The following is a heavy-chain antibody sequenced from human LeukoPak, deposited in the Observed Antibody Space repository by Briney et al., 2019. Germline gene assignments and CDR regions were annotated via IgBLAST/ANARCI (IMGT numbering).Heavy chain of an antibody. CDR2: ISYDGSNK. CDR3: ARDQMRARIAAAGTPYYYGMDV. J-gene: IGHJ6*02. CDR1: GFTFSSYA. Sequence: PGRSLRLSCAASGFTFSSYAMHWVRQAPGKGLEWVAVISYDGSNKYYADSVKGRFTISRDNSKNTLYLQMNSLRAEDTAVYYCARDQMRARIAAAGTPYYYGMDVWGQGATVTVSS. D-gene: IGHD6-13*01. V-gene: IGHV3-30*04.